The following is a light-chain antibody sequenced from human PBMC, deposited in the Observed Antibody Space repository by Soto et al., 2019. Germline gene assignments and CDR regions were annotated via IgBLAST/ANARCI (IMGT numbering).Light chain of an antibody. Sequence: VATGGRARLSCRVGQSVSSNLACSQQNPGQAPRLLIYGASTRATGIPARFSGSGSGTEFALPISTLLSEYFAIRYSHQYSTCSSWTFGQGTKVDIK. V-gene: IGKV3-15*01. CDR2: GAS. CDR3: HQYSTCSSWT. CDR1: QSVSSN. J-gene: IGKJ1*01.